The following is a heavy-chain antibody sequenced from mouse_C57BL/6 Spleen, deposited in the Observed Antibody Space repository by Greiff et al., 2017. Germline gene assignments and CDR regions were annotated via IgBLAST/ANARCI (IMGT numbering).Heavy chain of an antibody. V-gene: IGHV1-54*01. D-gene: IGHD2-4*01. J-gene: IGHJ2*01. CDR3: ARNYDYDVYFDY. CDR2: INPGSGGT. Sequence: VQLQQSGAELVRPGTSVKVSCKASGYAFTNYLIEWVKQRPGQGLEWIGVINPGSGGTNYNEKFKGKATLTADKSSSTAYMQRSSLTSEDSAVYFCARNYDYDVYFDYWGQGTTLTVSS. CDR1: GYAFTNYL.